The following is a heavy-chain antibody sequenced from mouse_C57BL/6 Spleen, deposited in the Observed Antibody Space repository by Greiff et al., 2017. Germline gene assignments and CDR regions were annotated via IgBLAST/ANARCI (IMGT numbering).Heavy chain of an antibody. J-gene: IGHJ3*01. CDR3: ARDVGGPFAY. V-gene: IGHV5-4*01. Sequence: EVKLMESGGGLVKPGGSLKLSCAASGFTFSSYAMSWVRQTPEKRLAWVATISDGGSYTYYPDNVKGRFTISRDKAKNNLYLQMSHLKSEDTAMYYCARDVGGPFAYWGQGTLVTVSA. CDR1: GFTFSSYA. CDR2: ISDGGSYT.